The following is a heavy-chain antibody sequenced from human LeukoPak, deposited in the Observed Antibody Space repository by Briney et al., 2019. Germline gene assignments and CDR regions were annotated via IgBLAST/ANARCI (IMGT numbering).Heavy chain of an antibody. J-gene: IGHJ4*02. CDR1: GFTFSSYW. V-gene: IGHV3-7*01. CDR3: VKHKTGPEY. Sequence: PGGSLRLSCAASGFTFSSYWMSWVRQAPEKGLEWVANIKQDGSEKHHVASVKGRFTISRDNAKNSLYLQMNSLRVEDTALYYCVKHKTGPEYWGQGTLVTVSS. CDR2: IKQDGSEK. D-gene: IGHD3-9*01.